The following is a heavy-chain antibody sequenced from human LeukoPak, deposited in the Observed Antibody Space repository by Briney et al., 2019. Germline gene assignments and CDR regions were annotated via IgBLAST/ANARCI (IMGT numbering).Heavy chain of an antibody. CDR2: IYYSGST. J-gene: IGHJ5*02. Sequence: SETLSLTCTVSGGSISSYYWSWIRQPPGKGLEWIGYIYYSGSTNYNPSLKSRVTISVDTSKNQFSLKLSSVTAADTAVYYCARDSSDYRYRFDPWGQGTLVTVSS. V-gene: IGHV4-59*12. D-gene: IGHD3-22*01. CDR1: GGSISSYY. CDR3: ARDSSDYRYRFDP.